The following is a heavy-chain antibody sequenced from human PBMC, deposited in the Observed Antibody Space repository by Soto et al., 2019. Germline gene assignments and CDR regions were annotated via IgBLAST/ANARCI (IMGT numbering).Heavy chain of an antibody. D-gene: IGHD6-6*01. V-gene: IGHV3-23*01. CDR2: ISGSGGST. CDR3: AKVGVAALNWFDP. Sequence: EVQLLESGGGLVQPGGSLRLSCAASGFTFSNYAMSWVRQAPGKGLEWVSGISGSGGSTYYTDSVKGRFTISRDNSKNTLYLQMNSLRADDTAVYYCAKVGVAALNWFDPWGQGTLGTVSS. J-gene: IGHJ5*02. CDR1: GFTFSNYA.